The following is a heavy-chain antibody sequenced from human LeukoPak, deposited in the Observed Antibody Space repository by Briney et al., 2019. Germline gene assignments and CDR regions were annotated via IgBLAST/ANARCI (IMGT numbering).Heavy chain of an antibody. J-gene: IGHJ4*02. CDR1: GYTFTSYA. D-gene: IGHD3-9*01. Sequence: GASVKVSCKASGYTFTSYAMNWVRQAPGQGLEWMGWINTNTGNPTYAQGFTGRFVFSLDTSVSTAYLQISSLKAEDTAVYYCARGESPLKYYDILTGYTLWGQGTLVTVSS. CDR2: INTNTGNP. CDR3: ARGESPLKYYDILTGYTL. V-gene: IGHV7-4-1*02.